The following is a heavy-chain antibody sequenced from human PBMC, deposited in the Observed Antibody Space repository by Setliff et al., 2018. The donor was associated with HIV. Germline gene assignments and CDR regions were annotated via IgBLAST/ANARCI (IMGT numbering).Heavy chain of an antibody. CDR1: GDSISSGSYF. J-gene: IGHJ4*02. V-gene: IGHV4-39*02. CDR3: TREGRGDPAMATTRIDY. Sequence: SETLSLTCSVSGDSISSGSYFWGWIRQTPGKGLEWIGNIYYTGFAYYNPSLKSRVTISLDTSKTHFFLNLTSVTDADTAVYFCTREGRGDPAMATTRIDYWGQGKRGTSPQ. CDR2: IYYTGFA. D-gene: IGHD1-1*01.